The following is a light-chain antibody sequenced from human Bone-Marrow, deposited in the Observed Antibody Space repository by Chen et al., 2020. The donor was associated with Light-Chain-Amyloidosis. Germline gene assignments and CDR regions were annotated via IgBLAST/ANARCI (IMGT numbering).Light chain of an antibody. Sequence: DIVMTQSPDSLAVSLGERATINCKSSQSVLYSSNNKNYLAWYQQKPGQPSKLLIYWVSTRESGVPDRFSGSGSGTDFTLTISSLQAEDVAVYYCQQYYSTPITFGQGTRLEIK. CDR1: QSVLYSSNNKNY. J-gene: IGKJ5*01. V-gene: IGKV4-1*01. CDR2: WVS. CDR3: QQYYSTPIT.